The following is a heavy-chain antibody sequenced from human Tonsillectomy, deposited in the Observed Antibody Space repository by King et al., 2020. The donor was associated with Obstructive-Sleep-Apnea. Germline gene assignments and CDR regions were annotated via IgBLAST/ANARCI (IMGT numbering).Heavy chain of an antibody. CDR2: ISASGGRT. Sequence: VQLVESGGGLVQPGGSLRLSCAASGFTFSSYAMSWVRQAPGKGPEWVSSISASGGRTYYADSVTGRFTISRDNSKNTLYLQMNSLRAEDTAVYYCAKRDIAAVVTDYWGQGTLVTVSS. J-gene: IGHJ4*02. D-gene: IGHD6-13*01. CDR1: GFTFSSYA. V-gene: IGHV3-23*04. CDR3: AKRDIAAVVTDY.